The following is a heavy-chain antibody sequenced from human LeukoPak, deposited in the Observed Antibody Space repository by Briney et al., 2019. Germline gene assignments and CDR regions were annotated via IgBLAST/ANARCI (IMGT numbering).Heavy chain of an antibody. D-gene: IGHD6-19*01. J-gene: IGHJ3*02. CDR2: ITGTADKT. CDR3: ARRGGSRGWGAFDI. V-gene: IGHV3-23*01. Sequence: GGSLRLSCAASGFTFTNYVMNWVRQAPGKGLEWVSSITGTADKTYDADSVKGRFTISRDNSKNTLSLQMSSLRGEDTAIYYCARRGGSRGWGAFDIWGQGTIVTVSS. CDR1: GFTFTNYV.